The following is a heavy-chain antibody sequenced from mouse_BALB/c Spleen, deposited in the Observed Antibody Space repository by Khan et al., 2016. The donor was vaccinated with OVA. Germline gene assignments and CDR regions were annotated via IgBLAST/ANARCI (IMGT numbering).Heavy chain of an antibody. CDR2: MHYSGST. CDR3: ARSFAY. J-gene: IGHJ3*01. CDR1: GYSITSDYA. V-gene: IGHV3-2*02. Sequence: EVQLQESGPGLVKPSQSLSLTCTVTGYSITSDYAWNWIRQFPGNKLEWMGYMHYSGSTSYNPSLQSRISITRDSSKNQFFLHLNSVTSVVPATYYRARSFAYWGPGTLVPVPA.